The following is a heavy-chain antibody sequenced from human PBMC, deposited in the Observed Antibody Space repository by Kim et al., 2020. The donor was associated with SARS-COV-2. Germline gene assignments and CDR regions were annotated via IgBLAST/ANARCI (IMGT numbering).Heavy chain of an antibody. Sequence: SETLSLTCAVYGGSFSGYYWSWIRQPPGKGLEWIGEINHSGSTNYNPSLKSRVTISVDTSKNQFSLKLSSVTAADTAVYYCAGIAAAFDPWGQGTLVTVSS. J-gene: IGHJ5*02. V-gene: IGHV4-34*01. CDR2: INHSGST. D-gene: IGHD6-13*01. CDR3: AGIAAAFDP. CDR1: GGSFSGYY.